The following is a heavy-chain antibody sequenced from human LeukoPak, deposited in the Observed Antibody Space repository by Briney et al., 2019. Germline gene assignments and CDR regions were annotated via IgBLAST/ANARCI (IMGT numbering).Heavy chain of an antibody. CDR1: GYTLTELS. CDR2: FDPEDGET. Sequence: RASVKVSCKVSGYTLTELSMHWVRQAPGKGLEWMGGFDPEDGETIYAQKFQGRVTMTEDTSTDTAYMELSSLRSEDTAVYYCAGDFWYCSGGSCSSPSDYWGQGTLVTVSS. V-gene: IGHV1-24*01. D-gene: IGHD2-15*01. CDR3: AGDFWYCSGGSCSSPSDY. J-gene: IGHJ4*02.